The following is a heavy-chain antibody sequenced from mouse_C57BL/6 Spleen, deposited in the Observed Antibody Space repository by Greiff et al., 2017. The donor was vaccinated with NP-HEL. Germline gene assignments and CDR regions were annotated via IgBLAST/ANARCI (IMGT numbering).Heavy chain of an antibody. J-gene: IGHJ2*01. D-gene: IGHD1-1*01. CDR3: ARPITTVVGWYFDY. Sequence: DVMLVESGGDLVKPGGSLKLSCAASGFTFSSYGMSWVRQTPDKRLEWVATISSGGSYTYYPDSVKGRFTISRDNAKNTLYLQMSSLKSEDTAMYYCARPITTVVGWYFDYWGQGTTLTVSS. CDR1: GFTFSSYG. CDR2: ISSGGSYT. V-gene: IGHV5-6*02.